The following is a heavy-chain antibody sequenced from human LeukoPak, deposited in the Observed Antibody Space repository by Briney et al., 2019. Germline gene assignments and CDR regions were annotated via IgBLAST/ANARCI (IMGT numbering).Heavy chain of an antibody. V-gene: IGHV1-69*04. CDR3: ARAYSTKPQDAFDI. Sequence: ASVKVSCKASGYTFTGYYMHWVRQAPGQGLEWMGRIIPILGIANYAQKFQGRVTIIVDKSTSTAYMELSSLRSEDTAVYYCARAYSTKPQDAFDIWGQGTMVTVSS. CDR2: IIPILGIA. D-gene: IGHD6-13*01. J-gene: IGHJ3*02. CDR1: GYTFTGYY.